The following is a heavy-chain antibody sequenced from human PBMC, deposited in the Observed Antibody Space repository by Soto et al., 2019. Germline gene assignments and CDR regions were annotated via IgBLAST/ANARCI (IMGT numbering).Heavy chain of an antibody. V-gene: IGHV4-59*08. Sequence: QVQLQESGPGLVKPSETLSLTCTVSGGSISSYYWSWIRQPPGKGLEWIGYIYYSGSTNYNPSLKSRVTISVDTSKNQFSLKLSSVTAADTAVYYCATRAADYDFWSGYYSYYYCMDVWGKGTTVTVSS. D-gene: IGHD3-3*01. CDR3: ATRAADYDFWSGYYSYYYCMDV. J-gene: IGHJ6*03. CDR1: GGSISSYY. CDR2: IYYSGST.